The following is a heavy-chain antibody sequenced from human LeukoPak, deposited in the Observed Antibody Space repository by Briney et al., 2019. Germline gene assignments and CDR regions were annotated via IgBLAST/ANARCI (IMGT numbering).Heavy chain of an antibody. CDR2: ISSSSSYI. Sequence: GGSLRLSCAASGFTFSSYSMNWVRQAPGKGLEWVSSISSSSSYIYYADSVKGRFTISRDNAKNSLYLQMNSLRAGDTAVYYCARSYGSGSYSGGNWFDPWGQGTLVTVSS. V-gene: IGHV3-21*01. CDR1: GFTFSSYS. D-gene: IGHD3-10*01. CDR3: ARSYGSGSYSGGNWFDP. J-gene: IGHJ5*02.